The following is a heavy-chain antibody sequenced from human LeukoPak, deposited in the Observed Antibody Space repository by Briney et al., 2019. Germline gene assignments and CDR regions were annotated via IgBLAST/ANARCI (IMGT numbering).Heavy chain of an antibody. J-gene: IGHJ6*03. V-gene: IGHV3-30*02. CDR3: ARDHRGKGYSRGKYYYYYMDV. CDR2: IRYDGSNK. CDR1: GFTFSSYG. Sequence: PGGSLRLSCAASGFTFSSYGMHWVRQAPGKGLEWVAFIRYDGSNKYYADSVKGRFTISRDNSKNTLYLQMNSLRAEDTAVYYCARDHRGKGYSRGKYYYYYMDVWGKGTTVTVSS. D-gene: IGHD2-15*01.